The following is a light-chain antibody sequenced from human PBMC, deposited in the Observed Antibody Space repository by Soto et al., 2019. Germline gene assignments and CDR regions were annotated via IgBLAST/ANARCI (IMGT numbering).Light chain of an antibody. CDR1: QSVNSN. Sequence: EIVMTQSPATLSVSPGERVTHSCRASQSVNSNLAWYQQKPGQTPKLLIYVASTRATGIPARFSGSGSGIEFTLTISSLQSEDFAIYYCQQYNAWPLTFGGGTKVEFK. V-gene: IGKV3-15*01. CDR2: VAS. CDR3: QQYNAWPLT. J-gene: IGKJ4*01.